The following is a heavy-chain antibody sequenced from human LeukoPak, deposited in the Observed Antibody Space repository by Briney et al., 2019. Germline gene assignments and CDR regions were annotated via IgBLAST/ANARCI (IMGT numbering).Heavy chain of an antibody. Sequence: ASVKVSCKASGYTFTSYGISWVRQAPGQGLEWMGWISAYNGNTNYAQKLQGRVTMTTDTSTSTAYMELRSLRSDDTAVYYCARDYTPDIVVVVAAALDAFDIWGQGTMVTVSS. CDR3: ARDYTPDIVVVVAAALDAFDI. D-gene: IGHD2-15*01. V-gene: IGHV1-18*01. CDR1: GYTFTSYG. J-gene: IGHJ3*02. CDR2: ISAYNGNT.